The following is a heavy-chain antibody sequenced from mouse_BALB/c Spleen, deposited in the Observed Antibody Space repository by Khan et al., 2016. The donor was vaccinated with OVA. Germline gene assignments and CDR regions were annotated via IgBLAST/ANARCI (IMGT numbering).Heavy chain of an antibody. CDR1: GYTFTNYG. CDR3: AREITSLFDP. Sequence: QIQLVQSGPELKKPGETVKISCKASGYTFTNYGMNWVKQAPGKDLKWMGWINTNTGEPTYAEEFKGRFAFSLDTSASTASLQINNLKNEDTATYFCAREITSLFDPWGQGTTLTVSS. V-gene: IGHV9-3*02. CDR2: INTNTGEP. D-gene: IGHD1-1*01. J-gene: IGHJ2*01.